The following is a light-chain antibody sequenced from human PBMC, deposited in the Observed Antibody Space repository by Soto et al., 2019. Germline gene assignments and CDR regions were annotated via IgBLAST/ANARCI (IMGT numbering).Light chain of an antibody. CDR3: SSYATSSTLV. Sequence: QSALAQPASVSGSPGQSITSSCTGTSSDVGRYNYVAWYQQHPGKAPKVLIFEVSNRPSGVSSRFSGSKSGNTASLNISGLQAEDEADYYCSSYATSSTLVFGTGTKRTVL. J-gene: IGLJ1*01. CDR2: EVS. V-gene: IGLV2-14*01. CDR1: SSDVGRYNY.